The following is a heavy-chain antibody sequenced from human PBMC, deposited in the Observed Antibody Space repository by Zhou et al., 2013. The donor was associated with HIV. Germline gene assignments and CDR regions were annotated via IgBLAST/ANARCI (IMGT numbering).Heavy chain of an antibody. CDR1: GYTFNAFY. J-gene: IGHJ4*02. CDR3: ARGGGYSGYDPIYFDS. V-gene: IGHV1-18*01. CDR2: ISGYNGKT. Sequence: QVQLVQSGSEVKKPGASVMVSCQASGYTFNAFYINWVRQAPGQGLEWMGWISGYNGKTHYTQTLQGRVTMTKDTSTATVFMELRSLRHDDTAVYYCARGGGYSGYDPIYFDSWGQGTLVTVSP. D-gene: IGHD5-12*01.